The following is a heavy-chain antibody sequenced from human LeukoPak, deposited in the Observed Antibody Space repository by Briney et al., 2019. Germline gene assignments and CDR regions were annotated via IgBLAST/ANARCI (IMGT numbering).Heavy chain of an antibody. CDR2: ISGSGGST. CDR1: GFTFSSYA. Sequence: GALRLSCAASGFTFSSYAMSWVRQAPGKGLEWVSAISGSGGSTYYADSVKGRFTISRDNSKNTLYLQMNSLRAEDTAVYYCAKGRRQLVMVTDYWGQGTLVTVSS. CDR3: AKGRRQLVMVTDY. V-gene: IGHV3-23*01. J-gene: IGHJ4*02. D-gene: IGHD6-13*01.